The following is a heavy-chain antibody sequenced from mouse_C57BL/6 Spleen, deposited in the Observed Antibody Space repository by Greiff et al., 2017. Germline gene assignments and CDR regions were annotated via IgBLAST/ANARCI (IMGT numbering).Heavy chain of an antibody. CDR2: IDPETGDT. V-gene: IGHV14-4*01. CDR3: TRGSLDY. D-gene: IGHD1-1*02. J-gene: IGHJ2*01. Sequence: VQLQQSGAELVRPGASVKLSCTASGFNIKDDYMHWVKQRPEQGLEWIGWIDPETGDTEYASKFQGKATITADTSSNTAYLQLSSLTSEDTAVYYCTRGSLDYWGQGTTLTVSS. CDR1: GFNIKDDY.